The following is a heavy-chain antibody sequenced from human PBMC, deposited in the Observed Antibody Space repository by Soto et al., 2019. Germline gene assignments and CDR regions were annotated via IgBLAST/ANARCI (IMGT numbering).Heavy chain of an antibody. Sequence: SVKVSCKASGGTFSSYAISWVRQAPGQGLEWMGGIIPIFGTANYAQKFQGRVTITADESKSTDYMELSSLRSEDTAVYYCARGPELRDYSDWWGKGNLVTVSA. J-gene: IGHJ4*02. V-gene: IGHV1-69*13. CDR2: IIPIFGTA. D-gene: IGHD1-7*01. CDR1: GGTFSSYA. CDR3: ARGPELRDYSDW.